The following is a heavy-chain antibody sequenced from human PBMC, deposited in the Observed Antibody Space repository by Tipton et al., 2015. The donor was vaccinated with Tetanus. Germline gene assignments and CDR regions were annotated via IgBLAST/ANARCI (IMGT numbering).Heavy chain of an antibody. D-gene: IGHD3-3*01. CDR2: VSYSGRT. V-gene: IGHV4-61*08. CDR1: GGSVRGGDYS. J-gene: IGHJ4*02. CDR3: ARANYDFPKKGPFDS. Sequence: TLSLTCTVSGGSVRGGDYSWNWIRQPPGKGLEWLAYVSYSGRTNSNYSLKSRITVSLDASKNQFSLRLTSVTAADTAVYYCARANYDFPKKGPFDSWGQGTLVTVSS.